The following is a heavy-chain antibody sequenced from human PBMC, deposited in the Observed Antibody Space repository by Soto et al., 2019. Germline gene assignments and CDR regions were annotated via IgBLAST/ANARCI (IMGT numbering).Heavy chain of an antibody. Sequence: QVQLVQSGAEVKKPGSSVKVSCEASGGSFTSYTFTWVRQAPGQGHEWMGRIIPIKGRADYALKLQDRVTITADRSTKAVYMELRGLRPEDTAIYYCAKSLLFVDHAYMDVWGKGTTVTVSS. D-gene: IGHD2-21*01. CDR1: GGSFTSYT. CDR2: IIPIKGRA. J-gene: IGHJ6*03. CDR3: AKSLLFVDHAYMDV. V-gene: IGHV1-69*02.